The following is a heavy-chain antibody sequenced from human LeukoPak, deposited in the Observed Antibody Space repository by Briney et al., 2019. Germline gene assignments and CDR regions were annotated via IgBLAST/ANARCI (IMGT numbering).Heavy chain of an antibody. J-gene: IGHJ6*02. CDR3: ARDLLHMDV. Sequence: GGSLGLSCAASGFTFSSYGMHWVRQAPGKGLEWVAVIWYDGSNKYYADSVKGRFTISRDNSKNTLYLQMNSLRAEDTAVYYCARDLLHMDVWGQGTTVTVSS. CDR1: GFTFSSYG. CDR2: IWYDGSNK. D-gene: IGHD2-15*01. V-gene: IGHV3-33*01.